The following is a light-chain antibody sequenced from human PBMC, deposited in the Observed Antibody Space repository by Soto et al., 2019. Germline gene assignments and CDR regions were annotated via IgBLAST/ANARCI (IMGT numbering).Light chain of an antibody. V-gene: IGLV2-14*01. J-gene: IGLJ1*01. CDR1: SSDIGGYNS. Sequence: QSVLTQPASVSGSPGQSITISCTGTSSDIGGYNSVSWYQQHPGKAPKLVIYAVSNRPSGVSSRFSGSKSGNTASLTMSGLQAEDEATYYCSSYAGTYTGVFGTGTKVTVL. CDR3: SSYAGTYTGV. CDR2: AVS.